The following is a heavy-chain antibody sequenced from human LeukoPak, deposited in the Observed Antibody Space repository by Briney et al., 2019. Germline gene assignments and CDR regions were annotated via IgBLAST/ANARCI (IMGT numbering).Heavy chain of an antibody. CDR3: ARIEYSSSSVDY. Sequence: PSETLSLTCSVSGGSISSCTYSWGWIRQPPGKGLEWIGSFSCSGSTYYNPSLKSRVTISVDTSKNQFSLKLSSVTAADTAVYYCARIEYSSSSVDYWGQGTLVTVSS. V-gene: IGHV4-39*07. D-gene: IGHD6-6*01. J-gene: IGHJ4*02. CDR1: GGSISSCTYS. CDR2: FSCSGST.